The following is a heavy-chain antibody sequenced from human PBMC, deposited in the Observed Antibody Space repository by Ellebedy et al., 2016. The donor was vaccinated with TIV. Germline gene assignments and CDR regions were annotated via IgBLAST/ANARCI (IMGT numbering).Heavy chain of an antibody. Sequence: GGSLRLSCGASELTVSDNYMSWVRQAPGKGLEWVSVIFIDSTTYYADSVKGRFTISRDNSKNTLYIQMNSLRAEDTAVYYCARETFNDVDLKVWGVFDIWGQGTMVTVSS. CDR3: ARETFNDVDLKVWGVFDI. V-gene: IGHV3-66*01. CDR2: IFIDSTT. D-gene: IGHD1-1*01. J-gene: IGHJ3*02. CDR1: ELTVSDNY.